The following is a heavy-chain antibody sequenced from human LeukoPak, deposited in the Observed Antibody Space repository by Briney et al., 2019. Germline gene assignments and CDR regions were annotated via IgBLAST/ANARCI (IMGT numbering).Heavy chain of an antibody. CDR3: ARATAGPQAYYYYGMDV. J-gene: IGHJ6*02. Sequence: GGSLRLSCAASGFTFSSYWMSWVRQAPGKGLEWVANIKQDGSEKYYVDSVKGRFTISRDNAKNSLYLQMNSLRAEDTVVYYCARATAGPQAYYYYGMDVWGQGTTVTVSS. V-gene: IGHV3-7*01. D-gene: IGHD6-13*01. CDR2: IKQDGSEK. CDR1: GFTFSSYW.